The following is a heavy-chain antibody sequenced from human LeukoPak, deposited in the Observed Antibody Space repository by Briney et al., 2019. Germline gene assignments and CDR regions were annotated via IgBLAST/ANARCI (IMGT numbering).Heavy chain of an antibody. CDR1: GGSISSGSYY. Sequence: SETLSLTCTVSGGSISSGSYYWSWIRQPAGKGLEWIGRTYTSGSTNYNPSLKSRVTISVDTSKNQFSLKLSSVTAADTAVYYCAGTGDCSSTSCLGPFDYWGQGSLVTVSS. CDR2: TYTSGST. CDR3: AGTGDCSSTSCLGPFDY. J-gene: IGHJ4*02. V-gene: IGHV4-61*02. D-gene: IGHD2-2*01.